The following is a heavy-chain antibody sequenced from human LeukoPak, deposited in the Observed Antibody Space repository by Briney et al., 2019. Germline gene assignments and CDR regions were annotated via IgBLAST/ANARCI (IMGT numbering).Heavy chain of an antibody. V-gene: IGHV4-59*01. D-gene: IGHD2-2*01. J-gene: IGHJ5*02. CDR3: ASLPDRYCSSTSCLGP. Sequence: PSETLSLTCTVSGGSISSYYWSWIRQPPGKGLEWIGYIYYSGSTNYNPSLKSRVTISVDTSKNQFSLKLSSVTAADTAVYYCASLPDRYCSSTSCLGPWGQGTLVTVSS. CDR1: GGSISSYY. CDR2: IYYSGST.